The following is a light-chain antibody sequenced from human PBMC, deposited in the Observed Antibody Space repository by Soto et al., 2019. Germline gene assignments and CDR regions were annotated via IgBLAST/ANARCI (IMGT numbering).Light chain of an antibody. CDR3: LQYSSHSWT. V-gene: IGKV1-5*01. CDR2: DAS. J-gene: IGKJ1*01. Sequence: DIQMTQSPSTLSPSVGDTVTITCPASRSISDWLAWYQQKLGKAPKLLIFDASSLKSGVPSRFSGSGSGTEFTLTISRLQPDDVATYYCLQYSSHSWTFGQGTKVDIK. CDR1: RSISDW.